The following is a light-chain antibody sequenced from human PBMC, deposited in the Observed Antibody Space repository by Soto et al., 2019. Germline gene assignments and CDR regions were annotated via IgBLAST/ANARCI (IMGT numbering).Light chain of an antibody. CDR2: EVT. CDR1: SSDVGGHNY. Sequence: QSVLTQPASVSGSPGQSITVSCTGTSSDVGGHNYVSWLQQHPGQAPKLLIYEVTTRPSGVSTRFSGSKSGNTASLTISGLRAEDEADYYCSSYTSSSTLGVFGTGTKVTVL. CDR3: SSYTSSSTLGV. V-gene: IGLV2-14*01. J-gene: IGLJ1*01.